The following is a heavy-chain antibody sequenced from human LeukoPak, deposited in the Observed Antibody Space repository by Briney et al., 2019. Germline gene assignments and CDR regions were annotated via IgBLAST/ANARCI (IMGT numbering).Heavy chain of an antibody. V-gene: IGHV1-69*13. CDR3: ARAQGSYYHYYMDV. CDR1: GGTFSSYA. Sequence: EASVKVSCTASGGTFSSYAISWVRQAPGQGLEWMGGIIPIFGTANYAQKFQGRVTITADESTSTAYMELSSLRSEDTAVYYCARAQGSYYHYYMDVWGKGTTVTVSS. D-gene: IGHD1-26*01. J-gene: IGHJ6*03. CDR2: IIPIFGTA.